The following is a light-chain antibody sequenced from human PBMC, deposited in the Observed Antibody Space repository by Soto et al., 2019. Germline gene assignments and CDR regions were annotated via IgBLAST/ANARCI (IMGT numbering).Light chain of an antibody. CDR3: AAWDGSLNTVL. V-gene: IGLV1-44*01. CDR1: GYSIGTNT. Sequence: QSVLTQPPSASGTPGQRVTISCSGSGYSIGTNTVNWYRQLPGTAPKLLIYGNNQRPSGVPDRFSGSKSGTSASLAISGLQSEDEADYYCAAWDGSLNTVLFGGGTQLTVL. CDR2: GNN. J-gene: IGLJ2*01.